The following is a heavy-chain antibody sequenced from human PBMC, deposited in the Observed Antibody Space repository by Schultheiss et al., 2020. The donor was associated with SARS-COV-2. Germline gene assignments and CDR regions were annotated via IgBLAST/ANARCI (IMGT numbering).Heavy chain of an antibody. V-gene: IGHV4-59*12. J-gene: IGHJ6*03. Sequence: SETLSLTCAVSGGSISSYYWTWIRQSPGKGLEYIGYIYYSGSTNYNPSLKSRVTISVDTSKNQFSLKLSSVTAADTAMYYCAREGGHHTYDNVDHVYYYMGVWGKGTSVTVSS. CDR3: AREGGHHTYDNVDHVYYYMGV. D-gene: IGHD5-18*01. CDR1: GGSISSYY. CDR2: IYYSGST.